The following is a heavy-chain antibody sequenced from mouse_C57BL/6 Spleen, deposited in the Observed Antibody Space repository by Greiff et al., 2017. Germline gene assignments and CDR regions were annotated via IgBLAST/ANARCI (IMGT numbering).Heavy chain of an antibody. CDR3: ARRSYGNEFAY. CDR1: GYTFTSYW. V-gene: IGHV1-50*01. CDR2: IDPSDSYT. D-gene: IGHD2-1*01. Sequence: QVQLQQPGAELVKPGASVKLSCKASGYTFTSYWMQWVKQRPGQGLEWIGEIDPSDSYTNYNQKFKGKATLTVDTSSSTAYMQLSSLTSEDSAVYYCARRSYGNEFAYWGQGTLVTVSA. J-gene: IGHJ3*01.